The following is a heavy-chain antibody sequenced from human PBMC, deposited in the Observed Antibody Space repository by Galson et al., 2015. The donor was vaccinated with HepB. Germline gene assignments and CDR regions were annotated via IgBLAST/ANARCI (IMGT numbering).Heavy chain of an antibody. CDR3: ATGPGGGFHDY. CDR2: VDTEDGDT. Sequence: VKVSCKVSGYTFTDYYMQWVQQAPGKGLEWIGLVDTEDGDTIYAERFQGRVTITADTSTDTAYMELSSLRSEDTAVYYCATGPGGGFHDYWGQGTLVTVSS. CDR1: GYTFTDYY. V-gene: IGHV1-69-2*01. J-gene: IGHJ4*02. D-gene: IGHD3-10*01.